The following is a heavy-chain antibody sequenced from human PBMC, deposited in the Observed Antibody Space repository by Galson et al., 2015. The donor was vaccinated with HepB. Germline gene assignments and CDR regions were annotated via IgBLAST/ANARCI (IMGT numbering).Heavy chain of an antibody. D-gene: IGHD6-6*01. CDR3: ARALGSSSAGWFDP. CDR1: GFTFDDYA. V-gene: IGHV4-34*01. CDR2: INHSGST. J-gene: IGHJ5*02. Sequence: LRLSCAASGFTFDDYAMHWVRQAPGKGLEWIGEINHSGSTNYNPSLKSRVTISVDTPKNQFSLKLSSVTAADTAVYYCARALGSSSAGWFDPWGQGTLVTVSS.